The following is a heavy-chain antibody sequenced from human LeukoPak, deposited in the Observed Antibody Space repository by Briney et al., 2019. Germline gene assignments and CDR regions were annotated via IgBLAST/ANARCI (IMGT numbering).Heavy chain of an antibody. J-gene: IGHJ4*02. CDR1: GFTFSSYA. Sequence: GGSLRLSCAASGFTFSSYAMSWVRPAPGKGLEWVSAISGSGGSTYYADSVKGRFTISRDNSKNTLYLQMNSLRAEDTAVYYCAKDGEWELSGAYFDYWGQGTLVTVSS. V-gene: IGHV3-23*01. CDR3: AKDGEWELSGAYFDY. D-gene: IGHD1-26*01. CDR2: ISGSGGST.